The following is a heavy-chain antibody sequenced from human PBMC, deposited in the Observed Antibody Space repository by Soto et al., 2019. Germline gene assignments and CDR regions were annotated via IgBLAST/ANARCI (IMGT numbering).Heavy chain of an antibody. V-gene: IGHV1-18*01. D-gene: IGHD3-10*01. CDR2: ISAYNGNT. Sequence: QVQLVQSGAQVKKPGASVKVSCKASGYTFTTYGISWVRQAPGQGLEWMGWISAYNGNTNYAQKLQGRVTMTTDTATSTAYMEVRSLRSDDTAVYYCARDYYGSVRLNAHNLFDHWGQGTLVTVSS. CDR3: ARDYYGSVRLNAHNLFDH. J-gene: IGHJ5*02. CDR1: GYTFTTYG.